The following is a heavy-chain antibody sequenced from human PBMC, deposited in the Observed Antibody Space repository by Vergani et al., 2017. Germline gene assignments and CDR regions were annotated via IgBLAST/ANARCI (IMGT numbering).Heavy chain of an antibody. J-gene: IGHJ3*02. CDR3: ARDQGGETQPGALDI. Sequence: QVQLVQSGAEVKKPGASVKVSCKASGYTFTGYYMHWVRQAPGQGLEWMGWINPNSGGTNYAQKFQGRVTMTRDTSISTAYMELSRLRSDDTAVYYCARDQGGETQPGALDIWGQGTMVTVSS. CDR1: GYTFTGYY. D-gene: IGHD1-26*01. V-gene: IGHV1-2*02. CDR2: INPNSGGT.